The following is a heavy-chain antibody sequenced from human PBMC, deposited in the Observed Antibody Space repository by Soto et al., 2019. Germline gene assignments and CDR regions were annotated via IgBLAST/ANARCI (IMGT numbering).Heavy chain of an antibody. CDR1: GFSVSSGSYY. V-gene: IGHV4-61*01. D-gene: IGHD2-2*01. CDR2: INHSGGT. J-gene: IGHJ6*02. CDR3: AKQIVVFPATMAADGYYYGMDV. Sequence: SETLSLTCTVSGFSVSSGSYYWSWLRQPPGKGLEWIGRINHSGGTNYNPSLMSRITTSVDTCKNQFSRKLSSVTAAHTAVYYWAKQIVVFPATMAADGYYYGMDVWGQGTTVTVSS.